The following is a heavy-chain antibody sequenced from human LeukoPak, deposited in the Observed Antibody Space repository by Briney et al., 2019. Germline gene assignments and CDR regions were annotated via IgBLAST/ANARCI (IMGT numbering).Heavy chain of an antibody. Sequence: PGGSLRLSCAASGFTFSTYAMSWVRQAPGKGLEWVSGISGSGGSIYYADSVKGRFTISRDNSKNTLYLQMNSLRVEDTAVYYCAKKYYYDSSGYYFQHWGQGTLVTVSS. V-gene: IGHV3-23*01. D-gene: IGHD3-22*01. CDR3: AKKYYYDSSGYYFQH. CDR1: GFTFSTYA. J-gene: IGHJ1*01. CDR2: ISGSGGSI.